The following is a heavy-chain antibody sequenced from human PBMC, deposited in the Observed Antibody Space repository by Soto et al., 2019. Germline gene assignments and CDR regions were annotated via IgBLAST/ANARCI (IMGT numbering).Heavy chain of an antibody. V-gene: IGHV4-31*03. Sequence: QVQLQESSPGLVKPSQTLSLTCTVSGGSISSGGYYWSWIRQHPGKGLEWIGYIYYSGSTYYNPSLKSRVTISVDTSKNQYSLKLSSVTAADTAVYYCARCPGYDFWSGYYPTHFDYWGQGTLVTVSS. D-gene: IGHD3-3*01. CDR3: ARCPGYDFWSGYYPTHFDY. CDR1: GGSISSGGYY. CDR2: IYYSGST. J-gene: IGHJ4*02.